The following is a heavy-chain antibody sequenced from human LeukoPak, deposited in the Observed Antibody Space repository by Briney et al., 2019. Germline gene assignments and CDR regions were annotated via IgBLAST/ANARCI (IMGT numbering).Heavy chain of an antibody. V-gene: IGHV3-74*01. J-gene: IGHJ4*02. CDR3: ARDEGGGTMIRGFDS. D-gene: IGHD3-10*01. CDR1: GFTFSSFW. CDR2: IKGDGITT. Sequence: PGGSLRLSCEASGFTFSSFWMHWVRQAPGKGRVWVARIKGDGITTNYADPAKGRFTVSRDNAKNTVYLQMNSLRAEDTAVYYCARDEGGGTMIRGFDSWGQGTLVTVSS.